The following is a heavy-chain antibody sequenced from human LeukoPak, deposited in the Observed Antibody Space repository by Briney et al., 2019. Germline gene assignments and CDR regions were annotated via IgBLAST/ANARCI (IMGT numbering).Heavy chain of an antibody. CDR1: GSTFSSYS. J-gene: IGHJ4*02. Sequence: PGGSLRLSCAASGSTFSSYSMNWVRQAPGKGLEWVSCISSSSSTIYYADSVKGRFTISRDNAKNSLYLQMNSLRAEDTAVYYCARDHLQYRHFDYWGQGTLVTVSS. V-gene: IGHV3-48*01. CDR2: ISSSSSTI. D-gene: IGHD4-11*01. CDR3: ARDHLQYRHFDY.